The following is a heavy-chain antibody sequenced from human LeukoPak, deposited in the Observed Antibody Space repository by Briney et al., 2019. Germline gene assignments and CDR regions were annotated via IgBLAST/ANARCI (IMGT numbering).Heavy chain of an antibody. CDR3: ARVAPGGQWLVPDRDY. J-gene: IGHJ4*02. CDR1: GFAFSTYS. D-gene: IGHD6-19*01. V-gene: IGHV3-21*01. Sequence: GGSLRLSCAASGFAFSTYSINWVRQAPGKGLEWVSSISSSSTYIYYADSVRGRFTISRDNAKNSLYLQMNSLRAEDTAVYYCARVAPGGQWLVPDRDYWGQGTLVTVSS. CDR2: ISSSSTYI.